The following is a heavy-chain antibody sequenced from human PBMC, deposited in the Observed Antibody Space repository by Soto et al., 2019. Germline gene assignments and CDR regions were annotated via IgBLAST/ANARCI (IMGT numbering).Heavy chain of an antibody. CDR1: GYTFTSYH. Sequence: ASVKVSCKASGYTFTSYHMHWVRQAPGQGLEWMGIINPSGGSTRYAQKFQGRVTMTRDTSTSTVYMELSSLRSGDTAVYYCARDLGHIVVVTARGAFDIWGQGTMVTVSS. J-gene: IGHJ3*02. CDR2: INPSGGST. V-gene: IGHV1-46*01. CDR3: ARDLGHIVVVTARGAFDI. D-gene: IGHD2-21*02.